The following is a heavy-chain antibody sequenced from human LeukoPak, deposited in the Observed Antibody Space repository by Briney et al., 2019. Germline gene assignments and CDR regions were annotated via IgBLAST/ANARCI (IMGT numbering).Heavy chain of an antibody. CDR3: ARVRPYDFWSGYYYYYYMDV. V-gene: IGHV4-34*01. Sequence: SETLPLTCAVYGGSFSGYYWSWIRQPPGKGLEWIGEINHSGSTNYNPSLKSRVTISVDTSKNQFSLKLSSVTAADTAVYYCARVRPYDFWSGYYYYYYMDVWGKGTTVTVSS. CDR1: GGSFSGYY. CDR2: INHSGST. D-gene: IGHD3-3*01. J-gene: IGHJ6*03.